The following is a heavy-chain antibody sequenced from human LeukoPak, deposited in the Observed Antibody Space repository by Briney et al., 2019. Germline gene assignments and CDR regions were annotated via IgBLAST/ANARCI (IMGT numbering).Heavy chain of an antibody. D-gene: IGHD2-8*02. V-gene: IGHV1-2*02. CDR3: ARATGGYLLNYDY. CDR1: GYTFTGYY. Sequence: ASVKVSCKASGYTFTGYYMHWVRQAPGQGLEWMGWINPNSGGTNYAQKFQGRGTMTRDASISTAYMELSRLRSDDTAVYYCARATGGYLLNYDYWGQGTLVTVSS. J-gene: IGHJ4*02. CDR2: INPNSGGT.